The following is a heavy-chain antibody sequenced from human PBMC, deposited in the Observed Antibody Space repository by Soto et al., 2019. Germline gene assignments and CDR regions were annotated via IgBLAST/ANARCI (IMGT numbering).Heavy chain of an antibody. CDR3: ARLFRGGYSSSWYRDDDX. CDR2: MNPNSGNT. J-gene: IGHJ4*02. Sequence: ASVKVSCKASGYTFTSYDINWVRQATGQGLEWMGWMNPNSGNTGYAQKFQGRVTMTRNTSISTAYMELSSLRSEDTAVYYCARLFRGGYSSSWYRDDDXWGQGTLVTVSS. CDR1: GYTFTSYD. D-gene: IGHD6-13*01. V-gene: IGHV1-8*01.